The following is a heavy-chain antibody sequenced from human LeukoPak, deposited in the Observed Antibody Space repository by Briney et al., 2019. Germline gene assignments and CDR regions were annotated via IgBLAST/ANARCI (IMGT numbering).Heavy chain of an antibody. CDR3: ATEFVLRKYFDY. Sequence: PGGSLRLSCAASGFTFSTYSMHWFAQAPGKGWDGVAVISHDGSEKYYADSVTGRFTISRDNSKNTLYLQMNSLRAEDTAVYYCATEFVLRKYFDYWGQGTLVTVSS. CDR1: GFTFSTYS. J-gene: IGHJ4*02. CDR2: ISHDGSEK. D-gene: IGHD6-6*01. V-gene: IGHV3-30-3*01.